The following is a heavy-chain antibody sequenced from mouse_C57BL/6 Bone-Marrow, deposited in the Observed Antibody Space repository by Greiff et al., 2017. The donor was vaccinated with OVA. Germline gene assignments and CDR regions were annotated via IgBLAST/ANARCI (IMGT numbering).Heavy chain of an antibody. V-gene: IGHV5-9-1*02. D-gene: IGHD1-1*01. CDR2: ISSGGDYI. J-gene: IGHJ1*03. CDR1: GFTFSSYA. CDR3: TRDEGYYYGSSSSYWYFDV. Sequence: EVKLMESGAGLVKPGGSLKLSCAASGFTFSSYAMSWVRQTPEKRLEWVAYISSGGDYIYYADTVKGRFTISRDNARNTLYLQMSSLKSEDTAMYYCTRDEGYYYGSSSSYWYFDVWGTGTTVTVSS.